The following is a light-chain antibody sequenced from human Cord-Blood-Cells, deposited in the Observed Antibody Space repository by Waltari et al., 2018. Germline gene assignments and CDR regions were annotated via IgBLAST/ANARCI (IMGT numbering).Light chain of an antibody. CDR1: QSVSSY. CDR3: QQRSNWQIT. Sequence: EIVLTQSPATLSLSPGERATLSCRASQSVSSYLAWYQQKPGQAPRLLIYDASNRATGIPARFSGSGCGTDFTLTISSLEPEDFAVYYCQQRSNWQITFGQGTRLEIK. V-gene: IGKV3-11*01. CDR2: DAS. J-gene: IGKJ5*01.